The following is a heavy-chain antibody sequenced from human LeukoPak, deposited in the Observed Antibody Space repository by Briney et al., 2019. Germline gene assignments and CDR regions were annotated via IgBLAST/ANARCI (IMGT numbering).Heavy chain of an antibody. J-gene: IGHJ4*02. CDR2: IFYSGST. V-gene: IGHV4-39*01. D-gene: IGHD6-13*01. CDR1: GGSISGGKDF. Sequence: ETLSLTCTVSGGSISGGKDFWGWIRQPPGKGLEGIGSIFYSGSTYYNPSLKSRVTISVDTSRNEFSLKVMSATVADTAVYYCARRGITYSSSFFEFWGQGALVTVSS. CDR3: ARRGITYSSSFFEF.